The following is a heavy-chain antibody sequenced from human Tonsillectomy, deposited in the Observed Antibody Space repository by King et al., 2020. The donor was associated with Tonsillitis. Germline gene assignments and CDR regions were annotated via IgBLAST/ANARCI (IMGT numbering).Heavy chain of an antibody. CDR2: IYYSGST. CDR1: GGSISSYY. D-gene: IGHD2-15*01. Sequence: VQLQESGPGLVKPSETLSLTCTVSGGSISSYYWSWIRQPPGKGLEWIGYIYYSGSTNYNPSLKSRVTISVDTSKNQFSLKLSSVTAADTAVYYCARRIEYYYYYMDVWGKGTTVTVSS. CDR3: ARRIEYYYYYMDV. J-gene: IGHJ6*03. V-gene: IGHV4-59*08.